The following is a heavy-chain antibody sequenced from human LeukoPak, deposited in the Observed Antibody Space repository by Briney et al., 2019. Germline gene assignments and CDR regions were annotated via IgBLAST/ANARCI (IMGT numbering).Heavy chain of an antibody. CDR3: AKALTRDYYGSGDDY. Sequence: GRSLRLSCAPSGFTFSSYGMHWVRQAPGRGLEWVAVISYDGSNKYYADSVKGRFTISRDNSKNTLYLQMNSLRAEDTAVYYCAKALTRDYYGSGDDYWGQGTLVTVSS. D-gene: IGHD3-10*01. CDR1: GFTFSSYG. CDR2: ISYDGSNK. V-gene: IGHV3-30*18. J-gene: IGHJ4*02.